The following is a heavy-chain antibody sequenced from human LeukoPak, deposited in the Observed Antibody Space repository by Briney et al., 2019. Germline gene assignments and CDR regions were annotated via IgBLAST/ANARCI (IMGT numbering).Heavy chain of an antibody. CDR2: IYPGDSDT. Sequence: GESLKISCKGSGYSFTNYWIGWVRHMPGKVLEWMGIIYPGDSDTRYSPSFQGQVTISADKSISTAYLQWSSLKASDTAMYYCARHVDYGGNSGMNAFDIWGQGTMVTVSS. V-gene: IGHV5-51*01. D-gene: IGHD4-23*01. CDR1: GYSFTNYW. CDR3: ARHVDYGGNSGMNAFDI. J-gene: IGHJ3*02.